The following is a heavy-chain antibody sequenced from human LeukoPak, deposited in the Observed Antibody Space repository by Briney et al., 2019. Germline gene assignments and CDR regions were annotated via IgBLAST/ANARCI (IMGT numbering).Heavy chain of an antibody. Sequence: GGSLRLSCAASGFTFSSYWMDWVRQAPGKGLVWVSSINSGGSTTSYADSVKGRFTISRDNAKNTLSLQMNSLRAEDTAVYYCARDPTLSSSATYFDYWGQGTLVTVSS. CDR3: ARDPTLSSSATYFDY. D-gene: IGHD2-2*01. CDR2: INSGGSTT. J-gene: IGHJ4*02. V-gene: IGHV3-74*01. CDR1: GFTFSSYW.